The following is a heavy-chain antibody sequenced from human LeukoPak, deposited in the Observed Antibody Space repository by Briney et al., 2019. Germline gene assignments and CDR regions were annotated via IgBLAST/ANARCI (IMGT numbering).Heavy chain of an antibody. CDR3: ARVWGMTLFDY. D-gene: IGHD3-16*01. CDR2: TIPILGIA. J-gene: IGHJ4*02. Sequence: ASVKVSCKASGGTFSSYAISWVRQAPGQGLEWMGRTIPILGIANYAQKFQGRVTITADKSTSTAYMELSSLRSEDTAVYYCARVWGMTLFDYWGQGTLVTVSS. V-gene: IGHV1-69*04. CDR1: GGTFSSYA.